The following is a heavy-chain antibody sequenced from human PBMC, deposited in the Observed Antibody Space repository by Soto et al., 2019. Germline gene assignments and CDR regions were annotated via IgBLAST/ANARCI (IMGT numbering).Heavy chain of an antibody. D-gene: IGHD2-15*01. CDR3: VRQGIDSLHGLVDV. CDR1: SGPDRSHN. CDR2: VYYTGDT. Sequence: QVQLQQSGPRLVKPSETLSLTCTVSSGPDRSHNWGWIRQPPGRGLEWIGYVYYTGDTAYNPSLRGRVTISADTSTNDISLTLNSVTAAYTAVYYCVRQGIDSLHGLVDVWGQGTTVSVSS. V-gene: IGHV4-59*08. J-gene: IGHJ6*02.